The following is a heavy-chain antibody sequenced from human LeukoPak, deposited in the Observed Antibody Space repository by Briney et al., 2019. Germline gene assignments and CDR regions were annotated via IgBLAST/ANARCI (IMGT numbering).Heavy chain of an antibody. CDR1: GFTFSSYW. Sequence: PGGSLRLSCAASGFTFSSYWMHWVRQAPGKGLVWVSRINSDGSSTSYADSVKGRFTISRDNAKNTLYLQMNSLRAEDTAVYYCARDNNYYDSSPTSTFDYWGQGTLVTVSS. CDR3: ARDNNYYDSSPTSTFDY. CDR2: INSDGSST. V-gene: IGHV3-74*01. J-gene: IGHJ4*02. D-gene: IGHD3-22*01.